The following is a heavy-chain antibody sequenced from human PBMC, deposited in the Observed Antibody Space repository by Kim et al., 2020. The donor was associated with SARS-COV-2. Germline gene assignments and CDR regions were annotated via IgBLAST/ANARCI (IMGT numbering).Heavy chain of an antibody. CDR2: ISYTGDT. J-gene: IGHJ5*02. CDR1: SGSITPYY. D-gene: IGHD1-7*01. CDR3: ARSRRGELSWFDP. Sequence: SETLSLTCSVSSGSITPYYWNWIRQPPGKGLEWIGFISYTGDTNYNPSLKGRVTASIDTSRDQVSLKLWSVTPADTGVYYCARSRRGELSWFDPWGPGT. V-gene: IGHV4-59*13.